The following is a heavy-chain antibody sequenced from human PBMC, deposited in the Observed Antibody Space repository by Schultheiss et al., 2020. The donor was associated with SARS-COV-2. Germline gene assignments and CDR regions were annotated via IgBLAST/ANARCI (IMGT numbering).Heavy chain of an antibody. CDR1: GFTFSSYS. J-gene: IGHJ6*03. CDR2: ISSSSSTI. V-gene: IGHV3-48*04. Sequence: GESLKIFCAASGFTFSSYSMNWVRQAPGKGLEWVSYISSSSSTIYYADSVKGRFTISRDNAKNSLYLQMNSLRAEDTAVYYCARDRGYDFWSGYSYYYYYYMDVWGKGTTVTVSS. D-gene: IGHD3-3*01. CDR3: ARDRGYDFWSGYSYYYYYYMDV.